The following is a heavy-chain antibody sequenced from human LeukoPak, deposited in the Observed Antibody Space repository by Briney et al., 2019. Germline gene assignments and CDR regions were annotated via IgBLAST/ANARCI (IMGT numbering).Heavy chain of an antibody. CDR2: IYYSGST. D-gene: IGHD6-13*01. V-gene: IGHV4-31*03. CDR1: GGSINSGGYY. CDR3: ARGRYSSSWYIDY. J-gene: IGHJ4*02. Sequence: SETLSLTCTVSGGSINSGGYYWSWIRQHPGKGLEWFGYIYYSGSTYYNPSLKSRVTISIDTSKNQFSLKLSSVTAADTAVYYCARGRYSSSWYIDYWGQGTPVTVSS.